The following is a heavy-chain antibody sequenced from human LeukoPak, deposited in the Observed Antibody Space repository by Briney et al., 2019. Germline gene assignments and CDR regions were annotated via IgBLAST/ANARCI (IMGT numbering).Heavy chain of an antibody. CDR2: INSDGSST. CDR3: AREPRSRTLDY. V-gene: IGHV3-74*01. Sequence: GGSLRLSCAASGFTFSSYWMHWVRQAPGKGLVWVSRINSDGSSTSYADSVKGRFTISRDNAKNSLYLEMNSLRAEDTAVYYCAREPRSRTLDYWGQGTLVTVSS. J-gene: IGHJ4*02. D-gene: IGHD2-15*01. CDR1: GFTFSSYW.